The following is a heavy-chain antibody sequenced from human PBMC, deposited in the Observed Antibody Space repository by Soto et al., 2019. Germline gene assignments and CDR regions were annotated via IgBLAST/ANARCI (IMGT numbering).Heavy chain of an antibody. CDR3: ARGWFGELNA. V-gene: IGHV4-34*01. CDR1: GGSFSGYY. D-gene: IGHD3-10*01. Sequence: SETLSLTCAVYGGSFSGYYWSWIRQPPGKGLEWIGEINHSGSTNYNPSLKSRVTISVDTSKNQFSLKLSSVTAADTAVYYCARGWFGELNAWGQGTLVTVSS. CDR2: INHSGST. J-gene: IGHJ5*02.